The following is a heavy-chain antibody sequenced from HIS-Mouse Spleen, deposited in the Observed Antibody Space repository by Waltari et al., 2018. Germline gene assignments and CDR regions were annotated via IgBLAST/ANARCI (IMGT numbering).Heavy chain of an antibody. D-gene: IGHD4-4*01. CDR3: ARGHDYSNYFDY. Sequence: QVQLVQSGAEVKKPGASVKVSCKASGYTFTSYDINWVRQATGRGLEWMGWTNADGGNTDYAQKFQGRVTLTRNTSISTAYMELSSLRSEDTAVYYCARGHDYSNYFDYWGQGTLVTVSS. CDR1: GYTFTSYD. J-gene: IGHJ4*02. CDR2: TNADGGNT. V-gene: IGHV1-8*01.